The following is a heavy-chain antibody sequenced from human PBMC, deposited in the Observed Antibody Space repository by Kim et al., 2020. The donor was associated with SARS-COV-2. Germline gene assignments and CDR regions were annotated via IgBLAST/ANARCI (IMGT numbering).Heavy chain of an antibody. D-gene: IGHD4-4*01. CDR2: IYYSGST. CDR1: GGSISSSSYY. CDR3: ARRPKGSQWQTTYPYGMDV. J-gene: IGHJ6*02. V-gene: IGHV4-39*01. Sequence: SETLSLTCTVSGGSISSSSYYWGWIRQPPGKGLEWIGSIYYSGSTYYNPSLKSRVTISVDTSKNQFSLKLSSVTAADTAVYYCARRPKGSQWQTTYPYGMDVWGQGTTVTVSS.